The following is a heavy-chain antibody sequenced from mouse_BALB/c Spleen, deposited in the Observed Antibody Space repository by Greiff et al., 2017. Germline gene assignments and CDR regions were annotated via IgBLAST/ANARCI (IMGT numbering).Heavy chain of an antibody. CDR2: ISTYYGNT. V-gene: IGHV1-67*01. CDR1: GYTFTDYA. J-gene: IGHJ4*01. D-gene: IGHD1-1*01. CDR3: AREGYIRAMDY. Sequence: QVQLKESGPELVRPGVSVKISCKGSGYTFTDYAMHWVKQSHAKSLEWIGVISTYYGNTNYNQKFKGKATMTVDKSSSTAYMELARLTSEDSAIYYCAREGYIRAMDYWGQGTSVTVSS.